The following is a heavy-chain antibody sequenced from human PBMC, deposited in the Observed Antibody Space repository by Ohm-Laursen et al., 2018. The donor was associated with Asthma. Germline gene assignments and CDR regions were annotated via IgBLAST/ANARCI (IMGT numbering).Heavy chain of an antibody. V-gene: IGHV1-58*01. Sequence: GASVKVSCKASGFTFTSSAVQWVRQARGQRLEWIGWIVVGSGGTNYAQKFQGRVTMTRDTSISTAYMELSRLRSDDTAVYYCARNEPLDYWGQGTLVTVSS. CDR3: ARNEPLDY. CDR2: IVVGSGGT. D-gene: IGHD1-1*01. CDR1: GFTFTSSA. J-gene: IGHJ4*02.